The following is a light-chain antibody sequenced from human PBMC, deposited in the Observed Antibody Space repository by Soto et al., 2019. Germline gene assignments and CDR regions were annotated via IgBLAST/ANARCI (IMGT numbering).Light chain of an antibody. CDR1: NIGRKN. V-gene: IGLV3-9*01. Sequence: SYELTQPLSVSVALGQTARITCGGNNIGRKNVHWYQQKPGQAPVLVIYRDSNRPSGIPERFSGSNSGNTATLTISRAQAGDESDYYCQVWDSSTGVFGGGTKVTVL. CDR2: RDS. J-gene: IGLJ2*01. CDR3: QVWDSSTGV.